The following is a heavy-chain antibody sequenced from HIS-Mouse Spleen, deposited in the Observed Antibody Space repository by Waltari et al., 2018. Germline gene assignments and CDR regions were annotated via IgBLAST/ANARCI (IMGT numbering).Heavy chain of an antibody. Sequence: EVQLVESGGGLVQPGGSLRLSCAASGFTVSRDYLTRVRQAPGKGLEWVSVIYSGGSTYYADSVKGRFTISRDNSKNTLYLQMNSLRAEDTAVYYCARFTPVSGSFDYWGQGTLVTVSS. V-gene: IGHV3-66*01. CDR3: ARFTPVSGSFDY. CDR1: GFTVSRDY. J-gene: IGHJ4*02. D-gene: IGHD1-26*01. CDR2: IYSGGST.